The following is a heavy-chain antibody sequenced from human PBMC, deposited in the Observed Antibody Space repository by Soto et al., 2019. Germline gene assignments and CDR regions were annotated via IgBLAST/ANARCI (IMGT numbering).Heavy chain of an antibody. CDR1: GFTFGDYA. CDR2: IRSKAYGGTT. CDR3: TRLPDIVVVPAAIIYGMDV. Sequence: EVQLVESGGGLVKPGRSLRLSCTASGFTFGDYAMSWFRQAPGKGLEWVGFIRSKAYGGTTEYAASVKGRFTISRDDSKSIAYLQMNSLKPEDTAVYYCTRLPDIVVVPAAIIYGMDVWGQGTTVTVSS. D-gene: IGHD2-2*01. J-gene: IGHJ6*02. V-gene: IGHV3-49*05.